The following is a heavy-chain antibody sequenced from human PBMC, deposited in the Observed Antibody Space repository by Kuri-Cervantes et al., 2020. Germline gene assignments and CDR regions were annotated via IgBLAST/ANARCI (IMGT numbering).Heavy chain of an antibody. Sequence: SCTVSGGSISSYYWSWIRQPPGKGLEWIGYIYYSGSTNYNPSLKSRVTISVDTSKNQFSLKLSSVTAADTAVYYCARDSRVGWFDPWGQGTLVTVSS. CDR1: GGSISSYY. CDR3: ARDSRVGWFDP. J-gene: IGHJ5*02. D-gene: IGHD2-15*01. CDR2: IYYSGST. V-gene: IGHV4-59*13.